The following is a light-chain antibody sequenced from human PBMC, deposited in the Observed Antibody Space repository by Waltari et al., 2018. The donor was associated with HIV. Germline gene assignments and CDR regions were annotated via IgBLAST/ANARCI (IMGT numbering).Light chain of an antibody. V-gene: IGKV3-20*01. CDR1: QSVSSSS. CDR2: VAS. Sequence: EIVLRQAPGTMCFTPGEGATLACRARQSVSSSSLAWYHQKPGQAPRLLIYVASSRATGIPDRFSGSGSGTDFTLTISRLEPVDFAVYYCQQYGSSQDLTFGGGTKLEIK. CDR3: QQYGSSQDLT. J-gene: IGKJ4*01.